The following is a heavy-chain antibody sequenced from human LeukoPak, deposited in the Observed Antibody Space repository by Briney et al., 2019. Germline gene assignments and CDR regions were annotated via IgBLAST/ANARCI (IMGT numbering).Heavy chain of an antibody. CDR3: ARDPPLVPAAIRFDY. V-gene: IGHV3-30-3*01. CDR2: ISYDGSNK. J-gene: IGHJ4*02. D-gene: IGHD2-2*02. Sequence: GGSLRLSCAASGFTFSSYAMPWVRQAPGKGPEWVAVISYDGSNKYYADSVKGRFTISRDNSKNTLYLQMNSLRAEDTAVYYCARDPPLVPAAIRFDYWGQGTLVTVSS. CDR1: GFTFSSYA.